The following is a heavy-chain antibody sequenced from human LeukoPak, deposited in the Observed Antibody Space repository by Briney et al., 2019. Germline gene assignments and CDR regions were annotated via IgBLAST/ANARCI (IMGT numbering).Heavy chain of an antibody. CDR3: ARYKPAAGTRFYFDY. CDR2: INDSGST. V-gene: IGHV4-34*01. CDR1: GGSFSGYY. J-gene: IGHJ4*02. Sequence: KPSETLSLTCAVSGGSFSGYYWSWIRQPPGKGLEWIGEINDSGSTNYNPSLKSRVTISAGTSKNQFSLKLRSVTAADTAVHYCARYKPAAGTRFYFDYWGQGTLVTVSS. D-gene: IGHD6-13*01.